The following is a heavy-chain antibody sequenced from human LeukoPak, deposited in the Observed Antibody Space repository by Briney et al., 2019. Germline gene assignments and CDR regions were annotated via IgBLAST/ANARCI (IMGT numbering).Heavy chain of an antibody. D-gene: IGHD2-2*02. CDR3: AKNQRYCSITSCYT. CDR2: ISNGAGST. Sequence: GGSLRLSCAASGFTFSSFAMSWVRQAPGRGLEWVSSISNGAGSTSYADSVQGRFTVPRDNSRNTLYLQMNGLRDEDTAVYFCAKNQRYCSITSCYTWGQGTLVTVSS. V-gene: IGHV3-23*01. J-gene: IGHJ4*02. CDR1: GFTFSSFA.